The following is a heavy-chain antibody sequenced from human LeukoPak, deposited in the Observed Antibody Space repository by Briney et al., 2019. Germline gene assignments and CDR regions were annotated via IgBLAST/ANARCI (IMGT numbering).Heavy chain of an antibody. V-gene: IGHV3-7*01. D-gene: IGHD2-2*01. Sequence: GGSLRLSCAASGFTFSNYWMSWVRQAPGKGLEWVAKIKQDGSEKYYVDSVKGRFTISRDNAKNSLSLQMNSLRAEDTAVYYCARDQGYCTSASCRGDAFDVWGQGSMISVSS. J-gene: IGHJ3*01. CDR1: GFTFSNYW. CDR3: ARDQGYCTSASCRGDAFDV. CDR2: IKQDGSEK.